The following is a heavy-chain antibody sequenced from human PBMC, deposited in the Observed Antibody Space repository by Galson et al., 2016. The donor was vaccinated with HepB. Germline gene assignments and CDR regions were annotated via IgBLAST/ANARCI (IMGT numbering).Heavy chain of an antibody. Sequence: SCKASGGTFSSYAISWVRQAPGQGLEWMGGIIPIFGTTNYAQKFQGRVTITADKSTSTAYMELTSLRSEDTAVYYCARTHYDCSNNNCYLPDYYYYGMDVWGQGTTVTVPS. D-gene: IGHD2-2*01. CDR2: IIPIFGTT. CDR3: ARTHYDCSNNNCYLPDYYYYGMDV. J-gene: IGHJ6*02. CDR1: GGTFSSYA. V-gene: IGHV1-69*06.